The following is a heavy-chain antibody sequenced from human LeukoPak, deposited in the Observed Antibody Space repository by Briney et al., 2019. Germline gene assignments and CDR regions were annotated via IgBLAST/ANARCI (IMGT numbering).Heavy chain of an antibody. CDR2: ISNDGNDK. D-gene: IGHD1-26*01. Sequence: GGSLRLSCAASGFTFSSYAMHWVRQAPGKGLEWVAVISNDGNDKYYADSVKGRFTISRDISKNTLFLQMHSLRADDTAVYYCAREDGSYYFDYRGQGSLVTVSS. J-gene: IGHJ4*02. V-gene: IGHV3-30*19. CDR3: AREDGSYYFDY. CDR1: GFTFSSYA.